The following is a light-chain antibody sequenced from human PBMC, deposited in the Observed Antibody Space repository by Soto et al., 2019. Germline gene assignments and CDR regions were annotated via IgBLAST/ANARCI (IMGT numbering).Light chain of an antibody. CDR2: PSF. V-gene: IGKV1-12*01. J-gene: IGKJ1*01. CDR1: QNIGTW. Sequence: DIQMTQSPSSMSASVGDRVTITCRASQNIGTWLAWYQQKPEKVPNLLIVPSFHSQSGVPSRFSGSGSGTDFTLTITTLQPEDFAIYYGQQGYSFPRTVGQGTTVEIK. CDR3: QQGYSFPRT.